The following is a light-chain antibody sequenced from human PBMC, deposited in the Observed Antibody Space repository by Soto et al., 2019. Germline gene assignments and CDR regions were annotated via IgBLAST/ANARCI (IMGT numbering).Light chain of an antibody. J-gene: IGLJ2*01. V-gene: IGLV1-44*01. Sequence: QSVLTQPPSASGTPGQRVTISCSGSSSNIGSNTVSWYQQLPGTAPKLLIYSTNQRPSGVPDRFSGSKSGTSASLAISGLQSEDEADYYCAAWDDSLNGPGVFGGGTQLTVL. CDR2: STN. CDR3: AAWDDSLNGPGV. CDR1: SSNIGSNT.